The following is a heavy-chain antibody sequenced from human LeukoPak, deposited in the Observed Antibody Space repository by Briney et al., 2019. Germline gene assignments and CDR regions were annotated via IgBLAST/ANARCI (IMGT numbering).Heavy chain of an antibody. Sequence: SETLSLTCTVPGGSISNYYWSWIRQPAGKGLEWIRRIYTSGSTNYNPSLQSRVTMSVDTSKNQLSLKLSSVTAADTAVYYCARAGIAAAGTYNYYYGMDVWGEGTTVTVSS. CDR3: ARAGIAAAGTYNYYYGMDV. D-gene: IGHD6-13*01. CDR2: IYTSGST. J-gene: IGHJ6*04. V-gene: IGHV4-4*07. CDR1: GGSISNYY.